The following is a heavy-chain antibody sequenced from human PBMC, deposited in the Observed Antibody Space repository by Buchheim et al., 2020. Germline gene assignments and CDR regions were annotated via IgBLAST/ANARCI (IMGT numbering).Heavy chain of an antibody. CDR3: ARGYNFGYNYYYGMDV. J-gene: IGHJ6*02. D-gene: IGHD5-12*01. V-gene: IGHV3-74*01. Sequence: EVRLVESGGGLVRPGDSLRLSCGASGFLFSTYWMYWDRQVPGKGLVWVSRIRSDGSETNYADSVRGRFAVSRDNARSTLFLQMNSLRVEDTGVYFCARGYNFGYNYYYGMDVWGRGT. CDR1: GFLFSTYW. CDR2: IRSDGSET.